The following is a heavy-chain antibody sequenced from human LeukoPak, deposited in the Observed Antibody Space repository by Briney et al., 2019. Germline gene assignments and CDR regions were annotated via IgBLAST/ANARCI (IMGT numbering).Heavy chain of an antibody. V-gene: IGHV1-18*04. J-gene: IGHJ4*02. Sequence: ASVMVSCKASGYTFTNYGISWVRQAPGQGLEWMSWISANNCETRYAQNFQGRVTMTTDTSTTTAYMELRSLRSDDTAVYYCARVPPSAHQVFSSDYWGQGTQVTVSS. CDR1: GYTFTNYG. CDR3: ARVPPSAHQVFSSDY. D-gene: IGHD1-14*01. CDR2: ISANNCET.